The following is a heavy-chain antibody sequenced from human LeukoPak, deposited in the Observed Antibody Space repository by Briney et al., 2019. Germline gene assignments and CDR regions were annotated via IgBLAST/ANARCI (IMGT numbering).Heavy chain of an antibody. CDR2: INVVNGAI. D-gene: IGHD3-10*01. J-gene: IGHJ6*02. CDR1: GFTLRYYQ. Sequence: GGSLRLSCATSGFTLRYYQMNCVRQAPGKGLEWVSYINVVNGAIYYADSVKGRFTISGDIATNSVYLQMNSLRAEDTALYYCVRDGNRGYDMDVWGQGTAVTVSS. V-gene: IGHV3-48*01. CDR3: VRDGNRGYDMDV.